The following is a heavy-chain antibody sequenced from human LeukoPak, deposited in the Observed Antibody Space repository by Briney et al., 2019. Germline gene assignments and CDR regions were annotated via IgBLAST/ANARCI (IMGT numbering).Heavy chain of an antibody. CDR3: ARGVVPAATPDY. V-gene: IGHV1-8*01. Sequence: GASVKVSCKAAGYTGTSYDINWVRQATGQGLEWMGWMNPNSGNTGYAQKIQGRVTMTRNTSISTAYMELSSLRSEDTAVYYCARGVVPAATPDYWGQGTLVTVSS. D-gene: IGHD2-2*01. CDR1: GYTGTSYD. CDR2: MNPNSGNT. J-gene: IGHJ4*02.